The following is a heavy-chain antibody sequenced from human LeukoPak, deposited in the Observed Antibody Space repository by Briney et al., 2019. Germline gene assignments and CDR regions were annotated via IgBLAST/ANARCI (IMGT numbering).Heavy chain of an antibody. CDR3: ARHSSEGTTTRHLDY. J-gene: IGHJ4*02. V-gene: IGHV5-10-1*01. D-gene: IGHD1-26*01. CDR2: IDPSDSFT. Sequence: GESLRISCKGSGYSFTTYWINWVRQMPGKGLEWMGRIDPSDSFTNYSPPFQGHATISADKSISTAYLQWSSLKASDTAMYYCARHSSEGTTTRHLDYWGQGTLVTVSS. CDR1: GYSFTTYW.